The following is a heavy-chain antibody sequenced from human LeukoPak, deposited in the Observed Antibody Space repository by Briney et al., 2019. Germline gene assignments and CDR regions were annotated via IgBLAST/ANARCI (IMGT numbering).Heavy chain of an antibody. CDR1: GGSISSYY. V-gene: IGHV4-59*08. D-gene: IGHD5-12*01. CDR2: IYYSGST. CDR3: ARHSMRWLQLGWFDP. J-gene: IGHJ5*02. Sequence: PSETLSLTCTVSGGSISSYYWSWIRQPPGKGLEWIGYIYYSGSTNYNPSLKSRVTISVDTSKNQFSLKLSSVTAADTAVYYCARHSMRWLQLGWFDPWGQGTLVTVSS.